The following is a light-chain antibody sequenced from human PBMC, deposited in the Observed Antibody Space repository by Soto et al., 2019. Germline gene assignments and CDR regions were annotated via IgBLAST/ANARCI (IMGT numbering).Light chain of an antibody. CDR3: LLSYSGTNWV. CDR1: TGAVTSGHF. J-gene: IGLJ3*02. V-gene: IGLV7-46*01. CDR2: ETT. Sequence: QTVVTQEPSLTVSPGGTVTLTCGSDTGAVTSGHFPYWFQQKPGQAPRTLIYETTNKHSWTPARFSGSLLGGKAALTLSGAQPEDEAEYYCLLSYSGTNWVFGGGTKLTVL.